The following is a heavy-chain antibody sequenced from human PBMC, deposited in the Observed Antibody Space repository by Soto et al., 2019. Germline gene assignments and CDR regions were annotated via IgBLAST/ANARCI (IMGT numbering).Heavy chain of an antibody. D-gene: IGHD3-10*01. CDR3: TTGMVRDNYYGMDV. V-gene: IGHV3-15*01. J-gene: IGHJ6*02. CDR2: IKSKTDGGTT. Sequence: PGGSLRLSCAASGFTLSNAWMSWVRQAPGKGLEWVGRIKSKTDGGTTDYDAPVKGRFTISRDDSKNTLYLQMNSLKTKDTGVYYCTTGMVRDNYYGMDVWGQGTTVTVSS. CDR1: GFTLSNAW.